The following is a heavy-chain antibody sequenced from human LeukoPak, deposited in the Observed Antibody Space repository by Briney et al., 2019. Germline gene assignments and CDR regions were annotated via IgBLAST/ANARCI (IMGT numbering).Heavy chain of an antibody. CDR2: IYYSGST. J-gene: IGHJ4*02. CDR3: AGLLHYGSGSYYFDC. D-gene: IGHD3-10*01. V-gene: IGHV4-39*01. Sequence: PSETLSLTCTVSGGSISSSSYYWGWIRQPPGKGLEWIGSIYYSGSTYYNPSLKSRVTISVDTSKNQFSLKLSSVTAADTAVYYCAGLLHYGSGSYYFDCWGQGTLVTVSS. CDR1: GGSISSSSYY.